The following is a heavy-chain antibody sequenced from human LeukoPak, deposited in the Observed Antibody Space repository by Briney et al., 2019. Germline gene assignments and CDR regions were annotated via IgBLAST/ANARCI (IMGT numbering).Heavy chain of an antibody. CDR1: GFTFSSYD. CDR2: IGVGGDT. Sequence: PGGSLRLSCAASGFTFSSYDFHWVRQVTGKGLEWVSAIGVGGDTYYAGSVKGRFTISRDNAKNSVYLLLNSLTPGDTAVYYCARDLRAGGTWSYGVYFDLWGRGTLVTVSS. J-gene: IGHJ2*01. V-gene: IGHV3-13*01. CDR3: ARDLRAGGTWSYGVYFDL. D-gene: IGHD4-17*01.